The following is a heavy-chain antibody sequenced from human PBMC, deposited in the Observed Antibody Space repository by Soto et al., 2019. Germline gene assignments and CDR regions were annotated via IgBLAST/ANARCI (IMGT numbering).Heavy chain of an antibody. V-gene: IGHV4-59*01. CDR1: GGSISSYY. CDR3: ARLLMVRGVISAFDI. Sequence: QVQLQESGPGLVKPSETLSLTCTVSGGSISSYYWSWIRQPPGKGLEWIGYIYYSGSTNYNPSLKSRVTISVDTSKNQFSLKLSSVTAADTAVYYCARLLMVRGVISAFDIWGQGTMVTVSS. J-gene: IGHJ3*02. D-gene: IGHD3-10*01. CDR2: IYYSGST.